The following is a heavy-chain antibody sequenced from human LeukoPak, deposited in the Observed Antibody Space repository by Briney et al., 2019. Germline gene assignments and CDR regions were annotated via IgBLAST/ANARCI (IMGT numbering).Heavy chain of an antibody. J-gene: IGHJ4*02. CDR3: ARDWYYAIDY. D-gene: IGHD2-2*01. CDR1: GFTVSSNY. Sequence: GGSLRRSCAASGFTVSSNYMSWVRQAPGKGLEWVSVIYSGGSTYYADSVKGRFTISRDNSKNTLYLQMNSLRAEDTAVYYCARDWYYAIDYWGQGTLVTVSS. CDR2: IYSGGST. V-gene: IGHV3-66*01.